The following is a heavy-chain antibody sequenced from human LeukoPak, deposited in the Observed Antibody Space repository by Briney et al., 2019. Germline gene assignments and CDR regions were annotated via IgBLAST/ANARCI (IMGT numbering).Heavy chain of an antibody. D-gene: IGHD5-18*01. Sequence: GRSLRLSCAASGFTFSSYGMHWVRQAPGKGLEWVAVISYDGSNKYYADSVKGRFTISRDNSKNTLYLQMNSLRAEDTAVYYCAKVVDTAMVTWGQGTLVTVSS. CDR2: ISYDGSNK. CDR3: AKVVDTAMVT. CDR1: GFTFSSYG. J-gene: IGHJ4*02. V-gene: IGHV3-30*18.